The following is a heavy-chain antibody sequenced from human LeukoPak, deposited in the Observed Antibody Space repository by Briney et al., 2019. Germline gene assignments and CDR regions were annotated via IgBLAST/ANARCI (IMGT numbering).Heavy chain of an antibody. CDR2: IYSSGST. Sequence: SETLSLTCTVSGDSLNNNDYYWGWVRQPPGKGLEWIGRIYSSGSTNYNPSLKSRVTMSVDTSKNQFSLKLSSVTAADTAVYYCARVPSSFGGRFDPWGQGTLVAVSS. CDR1: GDSLNNNDYY. CDR3: ARVPSSFGGRFDP. V-gene: IGHV4-61*05. D-gene: IGHD3-10*01. J-gene: IGHJ5*02.